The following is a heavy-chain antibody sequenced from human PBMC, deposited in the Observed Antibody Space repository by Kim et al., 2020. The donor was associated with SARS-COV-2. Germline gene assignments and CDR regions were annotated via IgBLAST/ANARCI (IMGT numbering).Heavy chain of an antibody. CDR1: GDSITSNYW. V-gene: IGHV4-4*02. CDR3: ARHKMGTNAFDI. CDR2: IYRDGTT. D-gene: IGHD1-1*01. J-gene: IGHJ3*02. Sequence: SETLSLTCVLSGDSITSNYWWSWVRQPPGKGLEWTGEIYRDGTTNYNPSLRGRVTISLDKSKNQVSLTLTTVTAVDTAIYYCARHKMGTNAFDIWGQGT.